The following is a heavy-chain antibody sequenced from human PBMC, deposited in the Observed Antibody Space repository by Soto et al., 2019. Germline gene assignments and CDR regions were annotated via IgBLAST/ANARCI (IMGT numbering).Heavy chain of an antibody. CDR2: VRQDGSQK. CDR1: GFTFSSYW. D-gene: IGHD1-1*01. V-gene: IGHV3-7*03. J-gene: IGHJ6*02. Sequence: GSLRLSCEASGFTFSSYWMSWVRQAPGKGLEWVANVRQDGSQKYLVDSVKGRFTISRDSTRNSLYLNMDSLRVEDTATYYCVRGTPTPGLDIWGRGTTVTVSS. CDR3: VRGTPTPGLDI.